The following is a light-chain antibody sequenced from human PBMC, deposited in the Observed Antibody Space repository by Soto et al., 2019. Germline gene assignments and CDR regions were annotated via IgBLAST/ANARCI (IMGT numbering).Light chain of an antibody. CDR2: EAS. J-gene: IGKJ5*01. V-gene: IGKV3D-15*01. CDR1: QSVGGN. Sequence: EIVLTQSPGTLSLSPVERATLSCRASQSVGGNYLAWYQQKPGQPPRLLIYEASTTATGIQARFSVSQSGTEFTLTISSLLSEDFAVYACQQYNDWPPITFGQGTRLEIK. CDR3: QQYNDWPPIT.